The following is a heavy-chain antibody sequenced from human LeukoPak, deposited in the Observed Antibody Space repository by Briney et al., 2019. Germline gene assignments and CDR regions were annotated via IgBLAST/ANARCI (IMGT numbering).Heavy chain of an antibody. CDR2: IIPIFGTA. J-gene: IGHJ4*02. CDR3: ARDTRYCSSTSCYAVHFDY. V-gene: IGHV1-69*05. CDR1: GGTFSSYA. Sequence: SVKVSCKASGGTFSSYAISWVRQAPGQGLEWMGGIIPIFGTANYAQKFQGRVTITTDESTSTAYMELSSLRSEDTAVYYCARDTRYCSSTSCYAVHFDYWGQGTLVTVSS. D-gene: IGHD2-2*01.